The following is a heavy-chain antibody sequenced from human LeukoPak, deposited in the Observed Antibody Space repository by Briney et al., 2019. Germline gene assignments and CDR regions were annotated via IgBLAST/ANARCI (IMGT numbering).Heavy chain of an antibody. Sequence: GGSLRLSCTASGFTFSSYAMSWVRQAPGKGLEWVSAISGSGGSTYYADSVKGRFTISRDNSKNTLYLQMNSLRAEDTAVYYCAKGEQWLVNNWFDPWGQGTLVTVSS. J-gene: IGHJ5*02. CDR2: ISGSGGST. V-gene: IGHV3-23*01. CDR3: AKGEQWLVNNWFDP. CDR1: GFTFSSYA. D-gene: IGHD6-19*01.